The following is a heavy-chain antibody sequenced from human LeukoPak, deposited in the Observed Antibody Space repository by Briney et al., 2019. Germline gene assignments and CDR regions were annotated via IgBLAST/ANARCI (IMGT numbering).Heavy chain of an antibody. CDR3: ARGGLGYCSSTSCSPRFDY. J-gene: IGHJ4*02. CDR2: INHSGST. D-gene: IGHD2-2*01. Sequence: SETLSLTCAVYGGSFSGYYWSSIRQPPGKGLEWIGEINHSGSTNYNPSLKSRVTISVDTSKNQFSLKLSSVTAADTAVYYCARGGLGYCSSTSCSPRFDYWGQGTLVTVSS. CDR1: GGSFSGYY. V-gene: IGHV4-34*01.